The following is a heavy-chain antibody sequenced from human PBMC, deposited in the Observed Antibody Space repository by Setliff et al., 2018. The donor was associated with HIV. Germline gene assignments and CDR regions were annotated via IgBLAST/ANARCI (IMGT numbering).Heavy chain of an antibody. CDR1: GYTFTSYD. V-gene: IGHV1-8*03. J-gene: IGHJ4*02. D-gene: IGHD5-18*01. CDR2: MNPNSGNT. Sequence: ASVKVSCKASGYTFTSYDINWVRQATGQGLEWMGWMNPNSGNTGYAQKFQGRVTITRNTSISTAYMELSSLRSDDTAVYYCARGQVVGYTYSGIELWGQGTLVTVSS. CDR3: ARGQVVGYTYSGIEL.